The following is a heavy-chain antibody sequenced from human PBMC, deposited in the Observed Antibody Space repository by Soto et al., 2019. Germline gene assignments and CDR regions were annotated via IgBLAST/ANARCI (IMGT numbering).Heavy chain of an antibody. CDR1: GLTFSSYA. D-gene: IGHD6-13*01. CDR2: ISYDGSNK. Sequence: GGSLRLSGTASGLTFSSYAMHWVRQAPGKGLEWVAVISYDGSNKYYADSVKGRFTISRDNSKNTLYLQMNSLRAEDTAVYYCARGVRSRSRAGIDYWGQGTLVTVS. V-gene: IGHV3-30-3*01. CDR3: ARGVRSRSRAGIDY. J-gene: IGHJ4*02.